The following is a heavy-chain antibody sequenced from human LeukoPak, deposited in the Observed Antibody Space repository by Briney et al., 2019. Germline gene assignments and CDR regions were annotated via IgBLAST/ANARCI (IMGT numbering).Heavy chain of an antibody. CDR1: GFTFSNYA. V-gene: IGHV3-30-3*01. CDR3: ARDGTVAVAGTYFFDY. CDR2: ISYDGSDK. Sequence: PGGSLILSCAASGFTFSNYAMNWVRQAPGKGLEWVTLISYDGSDKYYAASVKGRFTISKDNSKNTLYLQMNSLRPEDTAVYYCARDGTVAVAGTYFFDYWGQGTLVTVSS. D-gene: IGHD6-19*01. J-gene: IGHJ4*02.